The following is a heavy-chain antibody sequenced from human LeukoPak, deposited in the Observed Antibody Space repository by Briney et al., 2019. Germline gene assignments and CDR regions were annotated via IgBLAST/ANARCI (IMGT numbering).Heavy chain of an antibody. CDR3: AKDRFHYYGSGSYGEDY. V-gene: IGHV3-23*01. D-gene: IGHD3-10*01. CDR1: GFTFDDYT. J-gene: IGHJ4*02. CDR2: MSGSGGST. Sequence: GGSLRLSCAASGFTFDDYTVHWVRQAPGKGLEWVSGMSGSGGSTYYADSVKGRFTISRDNSKNTLYLQMNSLRAEDTAVYYCAKDRFHYYGSGSYGEDYWGQGTLVTVSS.